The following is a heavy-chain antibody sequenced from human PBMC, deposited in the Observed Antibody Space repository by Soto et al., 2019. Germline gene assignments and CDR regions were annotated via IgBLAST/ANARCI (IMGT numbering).Heavy chain of an antibody. CDR2: ISYDGRNK. CDR1: GFTFISYS. J-gene: IGHJ5*02. V-gene: IGHV3-30-3*01. CDR3: ARLRVAQVVWNWLDP. Sequence: QVQLVESGGGVVQPGRSLRLSCAASGFTFISYSMHWVRQAPGKGLEWVAVISYDGRNKQYADSVKGRFTISRDNSKNTLNLQMTSLRAEDTAVYYCARLRVAQVVWNWLDPWGQGTLVTVSS. D-gene: IGHD3-16*01.